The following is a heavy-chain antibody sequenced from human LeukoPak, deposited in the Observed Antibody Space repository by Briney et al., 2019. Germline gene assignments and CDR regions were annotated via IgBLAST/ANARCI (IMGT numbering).Heavy chain of an antibody. D-gene: IGHD3-22*01. CDR1: GGSIDSTNW. J-gene: IGHJ4*02. V-gene: IGHV4-59*01. Sequence: SETLSLTCDVSGGSIDSTNWWNWVRQPPGKGLEYIGYIYYSGSANYNPSLESRVTISVDPSKNQFSLKLSSVTAADTAVYYCARNGDYYEKSGYYYLFDFWGQGTLVTVSS. CDR2: IYYSGSA. CDR3: ARNGDYYEKSGYYYLFDF.